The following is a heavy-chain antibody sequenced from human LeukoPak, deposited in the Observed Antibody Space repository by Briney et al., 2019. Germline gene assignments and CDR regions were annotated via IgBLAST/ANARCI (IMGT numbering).Heavy chain of an antibody. CDR3: ARGSYDTLTGYGSLDY. CDR1: GFTVSSNY. D-gene: IGHD3-9*01. J-gene: IGHJ4*02. V-gene: IGHV3-53*01. Sequence: GGSLRLSCAASGFTVSSNYMSWVRQAPGKGLEWVSVIYSGGSTYYADSVEGRFTISRDNSKNTLYLQMNSLRAEDTAVYYCARGSYDTLTGYGSLDYWGQGTLVTVSS. CDR2: IYSGGST.